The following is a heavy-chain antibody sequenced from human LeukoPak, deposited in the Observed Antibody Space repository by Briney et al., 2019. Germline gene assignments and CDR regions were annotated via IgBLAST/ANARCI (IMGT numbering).Heavy chain of an antibody. CDR2: INPSGGST. D-gene: IGHD6-13*01. CDR1: GYTFTSYY. Sequence: ASVKVSCKASGYTFTSYYMHWVRQAPGQGLEWMGIINPSGGSTSYAQKFQGRVTMTRDMSTSTVYMELSSLRSEDTAVYYCARDAAGTLDYYYYMDVWGKGTTVTVSS. V-gene: IGHV1-46*01. J-gene: IGHJ6*03. CDR3: ARDAAGTLDYYYYMDV.